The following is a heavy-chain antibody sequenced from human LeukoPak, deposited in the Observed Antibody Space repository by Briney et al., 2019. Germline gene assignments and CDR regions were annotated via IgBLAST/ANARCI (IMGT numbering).Heavy chain of an antibody. V-gene: IGHV5-51*01. CDR1: GYSFTSYW. CDR2: IYPGDSDT. Sequence: GESLKISCKGSGYSFTSYWIGWVRQMPGKGLAWMGIIYPGDSDTRYSPSFQGQVTISADKSISTAYLQWSSLKASDTAMYYCARTLRFLGWLPPGGRDVGAQGPTYTFSS. J-gene: IGHJ6*02. CDR3: ARTLRFLGWLPPGGRDV. D-gene: IGHD3-3*01.